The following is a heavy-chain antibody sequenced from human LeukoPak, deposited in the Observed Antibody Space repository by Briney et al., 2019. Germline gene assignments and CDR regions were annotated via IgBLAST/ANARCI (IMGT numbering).Heavy chain of an antibody. CDR3: ASAARPYNWFDP. CDR2: IYYSGST. J-gene: IGHJ5*02. D-gene: IGHD6-25*01. Sequence: SQTLSLTCTVSGGSISSGGYYWRWIRQHPGKGLEWIGYIYYSGSTYYNPSLNSRVTISLDTSKNQFSLKLSSVTAADTAVYYCASAARPYNWFDPWGQGTLVTVSS. CDR1: GGSISSGGYY. V-gene: IGHV4-31*03.